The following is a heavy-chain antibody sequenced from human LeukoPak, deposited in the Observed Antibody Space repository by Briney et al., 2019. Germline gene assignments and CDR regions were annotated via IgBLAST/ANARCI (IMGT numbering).Heavy chain of an antibody. CDR1: GGSISSSSYY. V-gene: IGHV4-39*01. CDR2: IYYSGST. J-gene: IGHJ4*02. CDR3: ARLSDYDILAGYSEGYYFDY. D-gene: IGHD3-9*01. Sequence: SETLSLTCTVSGGSISSSSYYWGWIRQPPGKGLEWIGSIYYSGSTYYNPSLKSRVTISVDTSKNQFSLKLSSVTAADTAVYYCARLSDYDILAGYSEGYYFDYWGQGTLVTVSS.